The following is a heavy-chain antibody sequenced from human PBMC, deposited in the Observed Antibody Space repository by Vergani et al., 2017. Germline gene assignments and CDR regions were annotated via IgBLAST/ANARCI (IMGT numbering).Heavy chain of an antibody. CDR1: GFTFSSYA. CDR3: AKGSREKGVGSSDY. D-gene: IGHD1-26*01. Sequence: EVQLVESGGGLVKPGGSLRLSCAASGFTFSSYAMSWVRQAPGKGLVWVSAISGSGGSTYYADSVKGRFTISRDNSKNTLYLQMNSLRAADTAVYYCAKGSREKGVGSSDYWGQGTLVTVSS. CDR2: ISGSGGST. V-gene: IGHV3-23*04. J-gene: IGHJ4*02.